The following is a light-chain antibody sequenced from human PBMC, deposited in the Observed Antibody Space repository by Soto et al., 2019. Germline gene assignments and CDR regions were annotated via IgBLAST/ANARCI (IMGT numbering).Light chain of an antibody. J-gene: IGLJ1*01. CDR2: NVS. CDR1: SSDVGAYIY. CDR3: SSYTSGDSFY. V-gene: IGLV2-14*01. Sequence: QSALTQPASVSGSPGQSITISCTGTSSDVGAYIYVSWYQQHPGKVPKLIIYNVSNRPSGVSNRFSGSKSGNTASLTISGLQAEDEADYYCSSYTSGDSFYFGTGTQLTVL.